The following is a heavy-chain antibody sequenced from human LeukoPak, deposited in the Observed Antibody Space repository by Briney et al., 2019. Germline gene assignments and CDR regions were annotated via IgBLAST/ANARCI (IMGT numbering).Heavy chain of an antibody. CDR2: ISAYNGNT. CDR3: ARTEDPYGDYGGGWFDP. D-gene: IGHD4-17*01. Sequence: GAPVKVSCKASGYTFTSYGISWVRQAPGQGLEWMGWISAYNGNTNYAQKLQGRVTMTTDTSTSTAYMELRSLRSDDTAVYYCARTEDPYGDYGGGWFDPWGQGTLVTVSS. CDR1: GYTFTSYG. V-gene: IGHV1-18*01. J-gene: IGHJ5*02.